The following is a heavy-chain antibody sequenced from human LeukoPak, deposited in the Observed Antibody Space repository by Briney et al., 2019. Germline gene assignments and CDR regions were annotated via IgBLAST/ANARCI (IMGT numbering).Heavy chain of an antibody. Sequence: GGSLRLSCVASGFTFTSDAMNWVRQAPGKGLEWVSSTVSRGTTQYADSVKGRFTVSRDNSKNTLYLQMNSLRAEDTAVYYCAREVRSSGWYGARYFDYWGQGTLVTVSS. CDR1: GFTFTSDA. D-gene: IGHD6-19*01. CDR2: TVSRGTT. J-gene: IGHJ4*02. V-gene: IGHV3-23*01. CDR3: AREVRSSGWYGARYFDY.